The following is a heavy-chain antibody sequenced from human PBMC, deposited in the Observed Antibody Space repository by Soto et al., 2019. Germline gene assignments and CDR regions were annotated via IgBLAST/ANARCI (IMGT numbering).Heavy chain of an antibody. V-gene: IGHV4-34*01. D-gene: IGHD2-8*02. Sequence: QVQLQQWGAGLLKPSETLSLTCAVYGGSFSGYYWTWIRQPPGTGLEWIGEINHSGSTNYNPPLKSRVNISVDSSKNQFSLKLTSVTAADTNVYYCARDKITGLFDYWGQGTLVTVSS. CDR1: GGSFSGYY. CDR3: ARDKITGLFDY. J-gene: IGHJ4*02. CDR2: INHSGST.